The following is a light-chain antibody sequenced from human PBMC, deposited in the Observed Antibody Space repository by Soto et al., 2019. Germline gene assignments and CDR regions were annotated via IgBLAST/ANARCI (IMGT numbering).Light chain of an antibody. J-gene: IGLJ1*01. Sequence: QSALTQPRSVSGSPGQSVTISCTGTSSDVGGYNYVSWYQQHPGKAPKLMIYDVSKRPSGVPDRFSGSKSGNTASLTISGLQAEDEADYYCCSHAGSYTFYVFVTGTKLTVL. CDR2: DVS. CDR3: CSHAGSYTFYV. CDR1: SSDVGGYNY. V-gene: IGLV2-11*01.